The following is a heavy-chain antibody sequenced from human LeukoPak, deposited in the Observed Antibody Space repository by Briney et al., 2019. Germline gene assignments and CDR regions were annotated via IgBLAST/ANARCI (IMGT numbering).Heavy chain of an antibody. CDR3: ARHSLPGTTPFDY. V-gene: IGHV1-46*01. CDR1: GYTFSRYY. D-gene: IGHD1-1*01. Sequence: ASVKVSCKTSGYTFSRYYIHWVRQAPGQGLEWMGIINPSDGGTSYPQRFQGRVAMTRDTSTSTVYMDLSGLRSDDTAVYYCARHSLPGTTPFDYWGQGTLVTVSS. J-gene: IGHJ4*02. CDR2: INPSDGGT.